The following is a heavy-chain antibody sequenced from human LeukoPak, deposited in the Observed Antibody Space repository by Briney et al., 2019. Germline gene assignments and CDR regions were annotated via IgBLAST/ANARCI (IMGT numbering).Heavy chain of an antibody. J-gene: IGHJ4*02. V-gene: IGHV3-23*01. CDR3: AKEAKSTAMVITPFGY. Sequence: PGGSLRLSCAASGFTFSSYAMSWVRQAPGKGLEWVSTLSGSGDSTYYADSVKGRFTISRDNSKNTLSLQMDSLRAEDTAVYYCAKEAKSTAMVITPFGYWGQGTLVTVSS. D-gene: IGHD5-18*01. CDR1: GFTFSSYA. CDR2: LSGSGDST.